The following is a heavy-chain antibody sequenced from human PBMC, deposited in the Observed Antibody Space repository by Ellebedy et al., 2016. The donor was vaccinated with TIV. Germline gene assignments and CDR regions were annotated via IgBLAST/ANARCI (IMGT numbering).Heavy chain of an antibody. CDR3: AKLGRFGESMPPYYYYGMDV. CDR2: IVVSP. D-gene: IGHD3-10*01. CDR1: GGTFNNFA. J-gene: IGHJ6*02. Sequence: ASVKVSCKASGGTFNNFAISWVRQAPGRGLEWMGGIVVSPYYAQTLQGRLTITADDSTTTAHMELSNLRSDDTAVYYCAKLGRFGESMPPYYYYGMDVWGQGTTVTVSS. V-gene: IGHV1-69*13.